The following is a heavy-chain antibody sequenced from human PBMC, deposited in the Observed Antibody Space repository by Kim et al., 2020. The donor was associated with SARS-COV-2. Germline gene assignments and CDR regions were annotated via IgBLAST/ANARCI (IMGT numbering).Heavy chain of an antibody. CDR3: ARTATVGDAFDI. J-gene: IGHJ3*02. D-gene: IGHD1-26*01. V-gene: IGHV4-31*02. Sequence: YYSPSLKSRVTISVDTSKNQFSLKLSSVTAADTAVYYCARTATVGDAFDIWGQGTMVTVSS.